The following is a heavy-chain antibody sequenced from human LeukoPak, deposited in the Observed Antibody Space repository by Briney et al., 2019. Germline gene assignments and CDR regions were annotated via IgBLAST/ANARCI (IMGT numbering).Heavy chain of an antibody. V-gene: IGHV4-59*08. CDR3: ARQDEEMATIGSPGAFDI. D-gene: IGHD5-12*01. Sequence: SETLSLTCTVSGGSISSYYWSWIRQPPGKGLEWMGYIYYSGSTNYNPSLKSRVTISVDTSKNQFSLKLSSVTAADTAVYFCARQDEEMATIGSPGAFDIWGQGTMVTVSS. CDR1: GGSISSYY. CDR2: IYYSGST. J-gene: IGHJ3*02.